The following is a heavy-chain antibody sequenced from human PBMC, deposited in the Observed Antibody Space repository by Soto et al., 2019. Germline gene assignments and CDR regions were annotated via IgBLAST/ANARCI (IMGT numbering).Heavy chain of an antibody. V-gene: IGHV3-23*01. CDR2: ISGVGGST. D-gene: IGHD7-27*01. CDR1: GFIFSDYS. CDR3: AKSLGDHWGEYYFHY. J-gene: IGHJ4*02. Sequence: EVQLLESGGDLVQPGGSLRLSCAVTGFIFSDYSMSWVRQAPGKGLEWVSGISGVGGSTYYADSVKGRFTISRDNSKNTLYLQMNSLRAEDTALYYCAKSLGDHWGEYYFHYWGQGTLVTVSS.